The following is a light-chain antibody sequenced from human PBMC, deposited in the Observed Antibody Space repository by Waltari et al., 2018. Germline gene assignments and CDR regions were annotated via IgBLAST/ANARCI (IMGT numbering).Light chain of an antibody. Sequence: DIQLTQSPSFLSASVGDRVTITCRASQGISSYLAWYQQKPGKAPKLLIFAESILQSGVPSRFSGSGSGTEFALTISSLQPEDFATYYCQQLNSYPPYSFGQGTRLEIK. V-gene: IGKV1-9*01. CDR2: AES. CDR3: QQLNSYPPYS. J-gene: IGKJ2*03. CDR1: QGISSY.